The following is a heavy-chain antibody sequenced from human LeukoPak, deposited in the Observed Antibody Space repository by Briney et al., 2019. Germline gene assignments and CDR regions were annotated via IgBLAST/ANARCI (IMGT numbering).Heavy chain of an antibody. J-gene: IGHJ4*02. CDR3: ATKQWLAPPPDS. V-gene: IGHV3-74*01. Sequence: PGGSLRLSCAASGFTFSKYWMLWVRQAPGKGLESVSRINTDGTVTTYADSVKGRFTVSRDNADNTMSLQMNSVRYEDTAVYYCATKQWLAPPPDSWGQGTPVTVSS. D-gene: IGHD6-19*01. CDR2: INTDGTVT. CDR1: GFTFSKYW.